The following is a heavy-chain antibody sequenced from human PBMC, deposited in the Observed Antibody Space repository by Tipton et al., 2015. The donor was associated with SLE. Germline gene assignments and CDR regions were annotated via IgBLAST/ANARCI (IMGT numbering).Heavy chain of an antibody. J-gene: IGHJ5*02. CDR1: GYTFTGYY. V-gene: IGHV1-2*02. Sequence: QLVQSGAEVKKPGASVKVSCKASGYTFTGYYMHWVRQAPRQGLEWMGWINPNSGGTNYAQKFQGRVTMTRDTSISTAYMELSRLGADETAVYYCASDPDYYDNSGAWIWFDPWGQGTLVTVSS. CDR2: INPNSGGT. D-gene: IGHD3-22*01. CDR3: ASDPDYYDNSGAWIWFDP.